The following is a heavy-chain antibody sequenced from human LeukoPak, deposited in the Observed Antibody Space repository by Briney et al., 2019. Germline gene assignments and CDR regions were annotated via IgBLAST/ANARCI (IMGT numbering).Heavy chain of an antibody. CDR1: GGSITSYY. V-gene: IGHV4-59*12. CDR3: ARDFFTYPEYCSGGSCYSDAFDI. D-gene: IGHD2-15*01. CDR2: IYYSGST. Sequence: SETLSLTCTVSGGSITSYYWSWIRQPPGKGLEWIGYIYYSGSTNCNPSLKSRVTISVDTSKNQFSLKLSSVTAADTAVYYCARDFFTYPEYCSGGSCYSDAFDIWGQGTMVTVSS. J-gene: IGHJ3*02.